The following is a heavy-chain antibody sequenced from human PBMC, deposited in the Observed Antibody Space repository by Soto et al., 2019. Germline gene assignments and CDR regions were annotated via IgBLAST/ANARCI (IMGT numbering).Heavy chain of an antibody. D-gene: IGHD5-12*01. V-gene: IGHV4-34*01. CDR3: ARGSDIVATIGDFEY. CDR2: INHSGST. J-gene: IGHJ4*02. Sequence: QVQLQQWGAGLLKPSETLSLTCAVYGGSFSGYYWSWIRQPPGKGLEWIGEINHSGSTNYNPSLKSRVTISIDTSKNQFSLKLSSVTAADTAVYYCARGSDIVATIGDFEYWGQGTLVTVSS. CDR1: GGSFSGYY.